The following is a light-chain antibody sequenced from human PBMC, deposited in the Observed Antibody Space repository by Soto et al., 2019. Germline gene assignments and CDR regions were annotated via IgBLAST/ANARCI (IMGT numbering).Light chain of an antibody. Sequence: EIVLTQSPATLSLSPGERATLSCRASQSVGIYLGWYQQRPGQAPRLLIYDASKRPAGIPARFSGSGSGTDFTLTINSLEPEDFAVYYCQHRSTWPRAFGQGTRLEIK. CDR2: DAS. J-gene: IGKJ5*01. V-gene: IGKV3-11*01. CDR1: QSVGIY. CDR3: QHRSTWPRA.